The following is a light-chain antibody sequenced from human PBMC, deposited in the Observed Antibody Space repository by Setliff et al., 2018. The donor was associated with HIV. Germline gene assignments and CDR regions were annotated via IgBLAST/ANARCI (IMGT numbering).Light chain of an antibody. CDR3: AAWDDSLNGVV. J-gene: IGLJ2*01. Sequence: QSALAQPPSASGTPGQRVTISCSGSTANIGSNTVNWYQQLPGTAPKLLIYCNNQRPSGVPDRFSGSKSGTSASLAISGLQSEDEADYYCAAWDDSLNGVVFGGGTK. CDR1: TANIGSNT. CDR2: CNN. V-gene: IGLV1-44*01.